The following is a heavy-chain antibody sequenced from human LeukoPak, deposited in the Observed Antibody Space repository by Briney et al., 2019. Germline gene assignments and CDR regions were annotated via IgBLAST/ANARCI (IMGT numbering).Heavy chain of an antibody. Sequence: PGGSLRLSCAATGFSFNIFWMSWVRLAPGKGLEWVANIKQDGSEKYYVDSVKGRFTISRDNAKNSLYLQMDSLRVEDTAVYHCARDDGYNSDGYYYYGMDVWGQGTTVTVSS. CDR3: ARDDGYNSDGYYYYGMDV. CDR1: GFSFNIFW. J-gene: IGHJ6*02. V-gene: IGHV3-7*01. D-gene: IGHD5-24*01. CDR2: IKQDGSEK.